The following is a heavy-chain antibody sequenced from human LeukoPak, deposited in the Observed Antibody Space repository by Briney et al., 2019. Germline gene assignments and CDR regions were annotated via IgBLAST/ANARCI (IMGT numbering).Heavy chain of an antibody. CDR2: INHSGST. Sequence: GSLRLSCAASGFTVSSNYMSWVRQAPGKGLEWIGEINHSGSTNYNPSLKSRVTISVDTSKNQFSLKLSSVTAADTAVYYCARGRFAHYYYDSSGQSPGYAFDIWGQGTMVTVSS. CDR1: GFTVSSNY. V-gene: IGHV4-34*01. D-gene: IGHD3-22*01. J-gene: IGHJ3*02. CDR3: ARGRFAHYYYDSSGQSPGYAFDI.